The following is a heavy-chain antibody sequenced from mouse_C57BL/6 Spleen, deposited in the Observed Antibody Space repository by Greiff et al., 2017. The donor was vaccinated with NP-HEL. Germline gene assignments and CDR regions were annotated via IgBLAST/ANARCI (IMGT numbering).Heavy chain of an antibody. V-gene: IGHV1-15*01. J-gene: IGHJ2*01. CDR2: IDPETGGT. D-gene: IGHD1-1*01. CDR3: TRSSYYYGSSYEYFDD. Sequence: QVQLQQSGAELVRPGASVTLSCKASGYTFTDYEMHWVKQTPVQGLEWIGAIDPETGGTAYNQKVKGKAILTADKSSSTAYMELRSLTSEDSAVYYCTRSSYYYGSSYEYFDDWGQGTTLTVSS. CDR1: GYTFTDYE.